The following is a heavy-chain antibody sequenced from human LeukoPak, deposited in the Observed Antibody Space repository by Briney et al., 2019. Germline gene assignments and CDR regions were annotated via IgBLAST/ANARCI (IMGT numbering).Heavy chain of an antibody. J-gene: IGHJ4*02. CDR1: GGSISSSSYY. Sequence: SETLSLTCTVSGGSISSSSYYWGWIRQPPGKGLEWIGSIYYSGSTYYNPSLKSRVTISVDTSKNQFSLKLSSVTAADTAAYYCARQHQESIAARPFDYWGQGTLVTVSS. D-gene: IGHD6-6*01. V-gene: IGHV4-39*01. CDR3: ARQHQESIAARPFDY. CDR2: IYYSGST.